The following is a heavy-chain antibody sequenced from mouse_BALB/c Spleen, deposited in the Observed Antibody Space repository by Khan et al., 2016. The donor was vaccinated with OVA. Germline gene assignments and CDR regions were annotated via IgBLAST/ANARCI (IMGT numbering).Heavy chain of an antibody. D-gene: IGHD4-1*01. V-gene: IGHV1S136*01. J-gene: IGHJ2*01. Sequence: IQLVQSGPELVKPGASVKMSCKASGYTFTNYVLHWVKQKPGPGLEWIGYINPYNGGTKYNEKFKGKATLASDKSSLTAYMELSSLTSEDSAVYYCARGNWQSYYFDYWGQGTTLTLSS. CDR1: GYTFTNYV. CDR3: ARGNWQSYYFDY. CDR2: INPYNGGT.